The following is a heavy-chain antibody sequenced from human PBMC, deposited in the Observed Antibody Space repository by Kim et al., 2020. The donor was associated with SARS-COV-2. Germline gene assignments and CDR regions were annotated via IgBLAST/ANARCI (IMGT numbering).Heavy chain of an antibody. CDR2: ISSSGSTI. Sequence: GGSLRLSCAASGFTFSDYYMSWIRQAPGKGLEWVSYISSSGSTIYYADSVKGRFTISRDNAKNSLYLQINSLRAEDTAVYYCARELQGPAGTTYYGMDVWGQGTTVTVSS. J-gene: IGHJ6*02. V-gene: IGHV3-11*01. CDR3: ARELQGPAGTTYYGMDV. CDR1: GFTFSDYY. D-gene: IGHD4-17*01.